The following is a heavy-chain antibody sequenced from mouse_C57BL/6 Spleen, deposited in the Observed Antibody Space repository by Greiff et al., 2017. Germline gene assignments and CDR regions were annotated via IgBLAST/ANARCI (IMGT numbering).Heavy chain of an antibody. CDR1: GYTFTDYY. CDR3: ARTGVYYYGLDY. V-gene: IGHV1-76*01. CDR2: IYPGSGNT. Sequence: VKLMESGAELVRPGASVKLSCKASGYTFTDYYINWVKQRPGQGLEWIARIYPGSGNTYYNEKFKGKATLTAEKSSSTAYMQLSSLTSEDSAVYFCARTGVYYYGLDYWGQGTTLTVSS. D-gene: IGHD1-1*01. J-gene: IGHJ2*01.